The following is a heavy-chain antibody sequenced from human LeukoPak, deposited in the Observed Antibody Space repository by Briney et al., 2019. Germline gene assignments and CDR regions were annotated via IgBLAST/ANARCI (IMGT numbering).Heavy chain of an antibody. D-gene: IGHD3-3*01. V-gene: IGHV3-30-3*01. CDR2: ISYDGSNK. J-gene: IGHJ4*02. CDR3: ARDRFEWYHIWSGYYMREYYFDY. CDR1: GFTFSSYA. Sequence: GRSLRLSCAASGFTFSSYAMHWVRQAPGKGLEWVAVISYDGSNKYYADSVKGRFTISRDNSKNTLYLQMNSLRAEDTAVYYCARDRFEWYHIWSGYYMREYYFDYWGQGTLVTVSS.